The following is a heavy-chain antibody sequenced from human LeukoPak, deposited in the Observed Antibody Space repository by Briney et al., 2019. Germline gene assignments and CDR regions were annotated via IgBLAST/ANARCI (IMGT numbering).Heavy chain of an antibody. CDR1: GGTFSSYA. CDR3: AGDSSSWYRDYYYYYMDV. V-gene: IGHV1-69*06. J-gene: IGHJ6*03. CDR2: IIPIFGTA. D-gene: IGHD6-13*01. Sequence: SVKVSCEASGGTFSSYAISWVRQAPGQGLEWMGGIIPIFGTANYAQKFQGRVTITADKSTSTAYMELSSLRSEDTAVYYCAGDSSSWYRDYYYYYMDVWGKGTTVTVSS.